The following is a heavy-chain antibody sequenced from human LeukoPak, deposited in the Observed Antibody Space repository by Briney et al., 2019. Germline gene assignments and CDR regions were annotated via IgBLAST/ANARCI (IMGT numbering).Heavy chain of an antibody. CDR3: ARKQWIQPAYYDY. CDR2: INPNSGGT. V-gene: IGHV1-2*02. J-gene: IGHJ4*02. Sequence: ASVKLSCKASGYTFTGYYMHWVRQAPGQGLEWMGWINPNSGGTNYAQKFQGRVTMTRDTSISTAYMELSRLRSDDTAVYYCARKQWIQPAYYDYWGQGTLVSVSS. D-gene: IGHD5-18*01. CDR1: GYTFTGYY.